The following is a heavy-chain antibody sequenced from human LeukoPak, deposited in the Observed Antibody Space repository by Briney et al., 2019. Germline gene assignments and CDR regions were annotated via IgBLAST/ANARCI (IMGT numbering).Heavy chain of an antibody. D-gene: IGHD6-19*01. Sequence: PGGSLRLSCAASGFTFDDYAMHWVRQAPGKGLEWVSGISWNSGSIGYADSVKGRFTISRDNAKNSLYLQMNSLRAEDTAVYYCARPYSSAWFDAFDIWGQGTMVTVSS. V-gene: IGHV3-9*01. J-gene: IGHJ3*02. CDR1: GFTFDDYA. CDR2: ISWNSGSI. CDR3: ARPYSSAWFDAFDI.